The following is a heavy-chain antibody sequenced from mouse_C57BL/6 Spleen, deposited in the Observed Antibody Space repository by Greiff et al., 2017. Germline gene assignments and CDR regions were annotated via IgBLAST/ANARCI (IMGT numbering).Heavy chain of an antibody. CDR3: ARGPGDYAMDY. J-gene: IGHJ4*01. D-gene: IGHD3-2*02. Sequence: EVKLQESGPGLVKPSQSLSLTCSVTGYSIPSGYYWNWIRQFPGNKLEWMGYISYDGSNNYNPSLKNRISITRDTSKNQFFLKLNSVTTEDTATYYCARGPGDYAMDYWGQGTSVTVSS. V-gene: IGHV3-6*01. CDR2: ISYDGSN. CDR1: GYSIPSGYY.